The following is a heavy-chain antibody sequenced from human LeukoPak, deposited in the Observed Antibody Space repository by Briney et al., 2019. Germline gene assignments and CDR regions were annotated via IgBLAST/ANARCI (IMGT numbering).Heavy chain of an antibody. J-gene: IGHJ4*02. CDR2: MNPNSGNT. CDR3: ARAVSGSYYLSQDY. D-gene: IGHD1-26*01. CDR1: GYTFTSYD. V-gene: IGHV1-8*01. Sequence: ASVKVSCKASGYTFTSYDTNWVRQATGQGLEWMGWMNPNSGNTGYAQKFQGRVTMTRNTSISTAYMELSSLRSEDTAVYYCARAVSGSYYLSQDYWGQGTLVTVSS.